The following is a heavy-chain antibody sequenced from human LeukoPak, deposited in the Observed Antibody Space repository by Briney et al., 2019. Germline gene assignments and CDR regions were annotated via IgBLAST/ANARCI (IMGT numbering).Heavy chain of an antibody. CDR1: AFTFNSYW. J-gene: IGHJ4*02. Sequence: SGGSLRLSCAASAFTFNSYWMHWVRHAPGKGLVWVSRIDTDEGSTSYADSVKGRFTISRDNAKNTLYLQMNSLKAEDTAVYYCARDGSLPDYWGQGTLVTVSS. V-gene: IGHV3-74*01. CDR3: ARDGSLPDY. CDR2: IDTDEGST.